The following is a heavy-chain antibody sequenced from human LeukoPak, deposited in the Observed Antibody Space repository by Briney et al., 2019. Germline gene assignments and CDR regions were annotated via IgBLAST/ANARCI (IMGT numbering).Heavy chain of an antibody. CDR1: GGSISSSSYY. CDR3: ARPRGGSGWYGHFDY. J-gene: IGHJ4*02. V-gene: IGHV4-39*07. D-gene: IGHD6-19*01. Sequence: PSETLSLTCTVSGGSISSSSYYWGWIRQPPGKGLEWIGSIYYSGSTYYNPSLKSRVTISVDTSKNQFSLKLSSVTAADTAVYYCARPRGGSGWYGHFDYWGQGTLVTVSS. CDR2: IYYSGST.